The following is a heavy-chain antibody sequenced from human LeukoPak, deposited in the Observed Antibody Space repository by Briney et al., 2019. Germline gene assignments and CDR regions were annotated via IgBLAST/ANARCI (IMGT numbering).Heavy chain of an antibody. J-gene: IGHJ4*02. CDR3: ARVRGYCSSTSCSNYFDY. CDR1: GFTFSSYW. D-gene: IGHD2-2*01. CDR2: IKLDGSEK. V-gene: IGHV3-7*01. Sequence: GGSLRLSCAASGFTFSSYWMSWVRQAPGKGLEWVANIKLDGSEKYYVDSVKGRFTISRDNAKNSLYLQMNSLRAEDTAVYYCARVRGYCSSTSCSNYFDYWGQGTLVTVSS.